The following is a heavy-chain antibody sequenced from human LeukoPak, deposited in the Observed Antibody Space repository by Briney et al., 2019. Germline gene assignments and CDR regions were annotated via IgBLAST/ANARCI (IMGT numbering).Heavy chain of an antibody. CDR1: GYTFTGYY. CDR2: INPNSGGT. J-gene: IGHJ4*02. D-gene: IGHD2-21*02. V-gene: IGHV1-2*02. Sequence: ASVKVSCKASGYTFTGYYMHWVRQAPGQGLEWVGWINPNSGGTNYAQKFQGRVTMTRDTSISTAYMELSRLRSDDTAVYYCARIHCGGDCYTADDYWGQGTLVTVSS. CDR3: ARIHCGGDCYTADDY.